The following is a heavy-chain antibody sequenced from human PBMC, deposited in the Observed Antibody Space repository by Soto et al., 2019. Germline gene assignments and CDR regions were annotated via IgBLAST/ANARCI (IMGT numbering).Heavy chain of an antibody. CDR2: IDPSDSYT. J-gene: IGHJ6*02. Sequence: EVQLVQSGAEVKKPGESLRISCKGSGYSFTSYWISWVRQMPGKGLEWMGRIDPSDSYTNYSPSFQGHVTISADKSISTAYLQWSSLKASDTAMYYCARPAVGATPEVYGMDVWGQGTTVTVSS. V-gene: IGHV5-10-1*03. CDR1: GYSFTSYW. D-gene: IGHD1-26*01. CDR3: ARPAVGATPEVYGMDV.